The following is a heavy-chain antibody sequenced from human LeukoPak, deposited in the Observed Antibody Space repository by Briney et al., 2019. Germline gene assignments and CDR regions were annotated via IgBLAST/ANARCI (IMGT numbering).Heavy chain of an antibody. CDR2: IIPILGIA. Sequence: SVKVSCKASGGTFSSYAISWVRQAPGQGLEWMGRIIPILGIANYAQKFQGRVTITADESTSTAYMELSSLRSEDTAVYYCASTAMVTGFDYWGQGTLVTVSS. V-gene: IGHV1-69*04. CDR3: ASTAMVTGFDY. CDR1: GGTFSSYA. D-gene: IGHD5-18*01. J-gene: IGHJ4*02.